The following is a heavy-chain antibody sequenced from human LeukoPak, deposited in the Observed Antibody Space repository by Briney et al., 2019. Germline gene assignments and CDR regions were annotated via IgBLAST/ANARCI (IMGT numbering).Heavy chain of an antibody. V-gene: IGHV3-9*01. J-gene: IGHJ3*02. Sequence: PGRSLRLSCAASGFTFGQSAMHWVRQAQGKGLEWVSGISWDSNSIIYADSVKGRFAISRDNAKNSLYLQMNSLRADDTALYYCAKAVAAPGAFDIWGQGTVVTVSS. CDR3: AKAVAAPGAFDI. CDR2: ISWDSNSI. D-gene: IGHD6-19*01. CDR1: GFTFGQSA.